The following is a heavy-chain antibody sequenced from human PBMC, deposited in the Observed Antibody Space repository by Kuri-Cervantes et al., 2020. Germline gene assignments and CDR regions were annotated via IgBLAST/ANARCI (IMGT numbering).Heavy chain of an antibody. V-gene: IGHV3-7*03. Sequence: GESLKISCAASGFTFSSYWMTWVRQAPGKGLEWVANINQDGSAKNYVDSVRGRLTISRDNAKNSLYLQLDSLRAEDAAVYYCSLTTKYYFDSWGQGTLVTVSS. D-gene: IGHD4-11*01. CDR3: SLTTKYYFDS. CDR2: INQDGSAK. J-gene: IGHJ4*02. CDR1: GFTFSSYW.